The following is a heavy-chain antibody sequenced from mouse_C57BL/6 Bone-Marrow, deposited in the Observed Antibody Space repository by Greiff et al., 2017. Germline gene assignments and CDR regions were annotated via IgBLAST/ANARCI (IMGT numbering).Heavy chain of an antibody. CDR1: GFSFTSYG. J-gene: IGHJ4*01. CDR2: IWGDGST. D-gene: IGHD1-1*01. Sequence: VKLVESGPGLVAPSQSLSITCTVSGFSFTSYGVSWVRQPPGKGLEWLGVIWGDGSTNYHSALISRLSISKDNSKSQVFLQLNSLQTEYTATYYCAKFITTVVAHYYAMDYWGQGTSVTVSS. V-gene: IGHV2-3*01. CDR3: AKFITTVVAHYYAMDY.